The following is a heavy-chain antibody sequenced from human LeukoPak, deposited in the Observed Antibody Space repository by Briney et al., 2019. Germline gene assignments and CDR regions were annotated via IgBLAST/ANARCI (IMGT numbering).Heavy chain of an antibody. Sequence: GGSLRLSCAASGFTFSSYSMNWVRQAPGKGLEWVSYISSSSSTIYYADSVKGRFTISRDNSKNTLYLQMNSLRAEDTAVYYCAKGSYYGSGTLYYYYGMDVWGQGTTVTVSS. D-gene: IGHD3-10*01. CDR3: AKGSYYGSGTLYYYYGMDV. J-gene: IGHJ6*02. CDR1: GFTFSSYS. CDR2: ISSSSSTI. V-gene: IGHV3-48*01.